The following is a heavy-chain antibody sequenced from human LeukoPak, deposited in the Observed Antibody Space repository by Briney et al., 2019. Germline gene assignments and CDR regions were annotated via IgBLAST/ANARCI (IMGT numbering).Heavy chain of an antibody. CDR3: AKEGTASKPSDLDY. Sequence: GGSLRLSCAASGYTFTDYGMHWVRQAPGKGLEWVTFIRYDGAIKYYSDSVKGRFAISRDNSQNTLFLQMNRLRPEDTAVYYCAKEGTASKPSDLDYWGQGTLVTVSS. CDR1: GYTFTDYG. V-gene: IGHV3-30*02. J-gene: IGHJ4*02. D-gene: IGHD1/OR15-1a*01. CDR2: IRYDGAIK.